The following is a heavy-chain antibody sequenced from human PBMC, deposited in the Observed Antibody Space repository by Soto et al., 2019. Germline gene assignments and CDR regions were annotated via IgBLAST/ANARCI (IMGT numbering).Heavy chain of an antibody. CDR3: ARYIVVVTATYAFDL. CDR2: ISYDGSDK. J-gene: IGHJ3*01. CDR1: GFTFSSYA. Sequence: QVPLVESGGGVVQPGRSLRLSCAASGFTFSSYAMHWVRQAPGKGLEWVAVISYDGSDKYYADSVKGRFTISRDNSKNTLYLQMNSLRAEDTAVYYCARYIVVVTATYAFDLWGQGTMVTVSS. V-gene: IGHV3-30-3*01. D-gene: IGHD2-21*02.